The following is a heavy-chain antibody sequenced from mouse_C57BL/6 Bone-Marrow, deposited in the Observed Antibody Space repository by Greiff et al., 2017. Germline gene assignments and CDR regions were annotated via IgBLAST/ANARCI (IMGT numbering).Heavy chain of an antibody. J-gene: IGHJ1*03. D-gene: IGHD2-2*01. Sequence: VQLQQPGAELVKPGASVQMSCKASGYTFTSYWITWVKQRPGQGLEWIGDIYPGRGSTNYNEKFKSTATLTVDTSSSTAYMQLSSLTSEDSAVYYCARRRVLLWLRRGSSYWYFDVWGTGTTVTVSS. CDR1: GYTFTSYW. CDR3: ARRRVLLWLRRGSSYWYFDV. V-gene: IGHV1-55*01. CDR2: IYPGRGST.